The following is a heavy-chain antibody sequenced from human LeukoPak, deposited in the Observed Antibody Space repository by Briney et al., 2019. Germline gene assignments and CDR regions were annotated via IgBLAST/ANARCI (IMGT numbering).Heavy chain of an antibody. CDR2: ISGSGGST. V-gene: IGHV3-23*01. CDR3: ARRDYYDSSDDWFDP. D-gene: IGHD3-22*01. J-gene: IGHJ5*02. Sequence: GGSLRLSCAASGFTFSSYAMSWVRQAPGKGLEWVSAISGSGGSTYYADSVKGRFTISRDNSKNTLYLQMNSLRAEDTAVYYCARRDYYDSSDDWFDPWGQGTLVTVSS. CDR1: GFTFSSYA.